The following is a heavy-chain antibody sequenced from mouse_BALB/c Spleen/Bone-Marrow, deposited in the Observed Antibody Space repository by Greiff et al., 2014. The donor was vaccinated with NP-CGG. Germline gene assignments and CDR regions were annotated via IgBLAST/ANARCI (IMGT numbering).Heavy chain of an antibody. Sequence: EVMLVESGGALVQPGGSRKLSCAASGFTFSDYGMAWVRQAPGKGPEWVAFISNLAYSIYYTDTVTGRFTISRENAKNTLYLEMSSLRSEDTAMYYCVRETTRGAMDYWGQGTSVTVSS. CDR1: GFTFSDYG. CDR3: VRETTRGAMDY. V-gene: IGHV5-15*02. CDR2: ISNLAYSI. J-gene: IGHJ4*01. D-gene: IGHD2-1*01.